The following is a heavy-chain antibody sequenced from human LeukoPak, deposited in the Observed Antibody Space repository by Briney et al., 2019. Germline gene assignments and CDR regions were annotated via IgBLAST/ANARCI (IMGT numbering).Heavy chain of an antibody. CDR3: ARFRGGYFDY. J-gene: IGHJ4*02. V-gene: IGHV4-59*01. CDR2: IYYSGST. D-gene: IGHD3-16*01. CDR1: GGSISSYY. Sequence: KPSETLSLTCTVSGGSISSYYWSWIRQPPGKGLEWIGYIYYSGSTNYNPSLKSRVTISVDTSKNQFSLKLSSVTAADTAVYYCARFRGGYFDYWGQGTLVTVSS.